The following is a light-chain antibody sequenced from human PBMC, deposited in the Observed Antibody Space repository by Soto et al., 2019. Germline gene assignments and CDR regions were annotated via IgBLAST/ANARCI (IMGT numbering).Light chain of an antibody. CDR3: FSYTSSGTYV. Sequence: QSFLTQPASVSGSPGRSITISCTGTSSDVGNYKYVSWYRQHPGKAPKLMIYEVSNRPSGVSNRFSGSKSGNTASLTISGLQAEDETDYYCFSYTSSGTYVFGTGTKVTVL. CDR2: EVS. J-gene: IGLJ1*01. V-gene: IGLV2-14*01. CDR1: SSDVGNYKY.